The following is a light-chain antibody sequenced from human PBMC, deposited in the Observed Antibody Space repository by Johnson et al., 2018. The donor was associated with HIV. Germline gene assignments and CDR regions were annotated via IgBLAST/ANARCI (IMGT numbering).Light chain of an antibody. CDR2: DNN. V-gene: IGLV1-51*01. CDR1: SSNIGNNY. Sequence: QPPSVSAAPGQKVTISCSGSSSNIGNNYVSWYQQLPGTAPKLLIYDNNKRPSGIPDRFSGSKSGTSATLGITGLQTGDEADYYCGTWDSSLSGGVFGTGTKVTVL. J-gene: IGLJ1*01. CDR3: GTWDSSLSGGV.